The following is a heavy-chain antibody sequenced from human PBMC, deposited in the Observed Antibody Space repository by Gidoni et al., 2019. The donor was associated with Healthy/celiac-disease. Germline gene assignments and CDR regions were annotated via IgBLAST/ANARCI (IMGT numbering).Heavy chain of an antibody. CDR1: GFTFSNYA. V-gene: IGHV3-30*04. J-gene: IGHJ4*02. CDR3: ARAEWELPDY. Sequence: QVQLVDSGGGVVQPGRSLRLSCAASGFTFSNYAMHLVRQAPGKGLEWVALISYDGSNKFYADSVKGRFTIARDYSKNTLYLQMNSLKPEDTAVYYCARAEWELPDYWGQGTLVTVSS. D-gene: IGHD1-26*01. CDR2: ISYDGSNK.